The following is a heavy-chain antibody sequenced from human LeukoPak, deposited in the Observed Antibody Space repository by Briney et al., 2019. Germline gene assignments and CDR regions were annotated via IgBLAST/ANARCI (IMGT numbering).Heavy chain of an antibody. V-gene: IGHV3-30-3*01. CDR3: ARGGPIVVVNRYYMDV. J-gene: IGHJ6*03. D-gene: IGHD2-21*01. Sequence: GGSLRLSCATSGFTFSSFSMNWVRQAPGKGLEWVAVISYDGSNKYYADSVKGRFTISRDNSKNTLYLQMNSLRAEDTAVYYCARGGPIVVVNRYYMDVWGKGTTVTVSS. CDR1: GFTFSSFS. CDR2: ISYDGSNK.